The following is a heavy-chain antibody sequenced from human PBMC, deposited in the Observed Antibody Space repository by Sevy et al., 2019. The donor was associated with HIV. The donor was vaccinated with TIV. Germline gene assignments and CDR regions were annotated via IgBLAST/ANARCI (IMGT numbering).Heavy chain of an antibody. CDR1: GFTFSSYS. V-gene: IGHV3-21*01. Sequence: GGSLRLSCAASGFTFSSYSMNWVRQAPGKGLEWVSSISSSSSYIYYADSVKGRFTISRDNAKNSLYLQMNSLRAEDTAVYCCARMGYCSSTSCYQLSYGMDVWGQGTTVTVSS. J-gene: IGHJ6*02. CDR3: ARMGYCSSTSCYQLSYGMDV. CDR2: ISSSSSYI. D-gene: IGHD2-2*01.